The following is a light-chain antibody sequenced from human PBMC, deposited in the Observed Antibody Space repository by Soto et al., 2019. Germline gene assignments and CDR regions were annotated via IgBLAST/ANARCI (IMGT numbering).Light chain of an antibody. CDR1: SSNIGDNY. J-gene: IGLJ2*01. CDR3: GTWDSSLSAVV. V-gene: IGLV1-51*01. CDR2: DNN. Sequence: QAVVTQPPSVSVAPGQTVTISCSGSSSNIGDNYVSWYQQLPGTAPKLLIYDNNKRPSGIPDRFSGSKSGTSATLDITGLQTGDEADYYCGTWDSSLSAVVFGGGTKLTVL.